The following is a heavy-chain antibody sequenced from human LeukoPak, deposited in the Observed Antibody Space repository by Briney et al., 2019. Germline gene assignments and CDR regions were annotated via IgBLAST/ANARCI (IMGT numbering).Heavy chain of an antibody. CDR3: TTGPTTYYDRSGHHLIAF. D-gene: IGHD3-22*01. CDR2: IKSKTDGGTT. CDR1: GFTFNNAW. V-gene: IGHV3-15*01. Sequence: GGSLRLSCAASGFTFNNAWMSWVRQAPGKGLEWVGRIKSKTDGGTTDYAAPVKGRFTISRDDSKNTLYLQMNSLKTEDTAVYYCTTGPTTYYDRSGHHLIAFWGQGTLVTVSS. J-gene: IGHJ4*02.